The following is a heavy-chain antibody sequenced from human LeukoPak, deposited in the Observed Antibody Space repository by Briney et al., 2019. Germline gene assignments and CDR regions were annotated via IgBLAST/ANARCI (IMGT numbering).Heavy chain of an antibody. CDR1: GGTFSSYA. Sequence: SVKVSCKASGGTFSSYAISWVRQAPGQGLEWMGGIIPIFGTANYAQKFQGRVTITTDESTSTAYMELSSLRSEDTAVYYCAIVVPAAPYFDYWGQGTPVTVSS. V-gene: IGHV1-69*05. CDR2: IIPIFGTA. CDR3: AIVVPAAPYFDY. J-gene: IGHJ4*02. D-gene: IGHD2-2*01.